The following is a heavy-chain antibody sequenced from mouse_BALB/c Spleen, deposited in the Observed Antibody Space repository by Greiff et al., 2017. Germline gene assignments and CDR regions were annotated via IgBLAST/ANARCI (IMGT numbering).Heavy chain of an antibody. CDR2: ISNGGGST. CDR3: ARQGINTVVATEDYAMDY. Sequence: EVMLVESGGGLVQPGGSLKLSCAASGFTFSSYTMSWVRQTPEKRLEWVAYISNGGGSTYYPDTVKGRFTISRDNAKNTLYLQMSSLKSEDTAMYYCARQGINTVVATEDYAMDYWGQGTSVTVSS. V-gene: IGHV5-12-2*01. J-gene: IGHJ4*01. CDR1: GFTFSSYT. D-gene: IGHD1-1*01.